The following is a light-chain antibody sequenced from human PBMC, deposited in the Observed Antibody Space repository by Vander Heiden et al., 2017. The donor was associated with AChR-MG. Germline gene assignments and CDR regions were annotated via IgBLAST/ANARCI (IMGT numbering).Light chain of an antibody. V-gene: IGKV3-15*01. CDR1: QSVSSN. Sequence: EIVMTQSPGTLSVSPGERATLSCRASQSVSSNLAWYQQKPGQAPRLLIYDASTRATGIPARFSGSGSGTEFTLTISSLQSEDFAVYYCQQYNDWPKTFGHGTKVDVK. CDR3: QQYNDWPKT. CDR2: DAS. J-gene: IGKJ3*01.